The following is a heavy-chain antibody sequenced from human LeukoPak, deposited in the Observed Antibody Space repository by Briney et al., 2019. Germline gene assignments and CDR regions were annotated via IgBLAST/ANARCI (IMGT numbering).Heavy chain of an antibody. Sequence: ASVKVSCKASGYTLTSYDINWVRQATGQGLEWMGWMNPNSGNTAYAQKFQGRVTMTRNTSISTAYMELSSLRSEDTAVYYCASSVCCSGGSCYSSFDYWGQGTLVTVSS. CDR3: ASSVCCSGGSCYSSFDY. J-gene: IGHJ4*02. V-gene: IGHV1-8*01. D-gene: IGHD2-15*01. CDR2: MNPNSGNT. CDR1: GYTLTSYD.